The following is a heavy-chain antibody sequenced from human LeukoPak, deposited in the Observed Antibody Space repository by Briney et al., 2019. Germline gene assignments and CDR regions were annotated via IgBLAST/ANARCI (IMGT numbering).Heavy chain of an antibody. CDR2: IIPIFGTA. CDR3: ARAARAARFSLVLYYFDY. CDR1: GGTFSSYA. D-gene: IGHD6-13*01. V-gene: IGHV1-69*05. Sequence: RASVKVSCKASGGTFSSYAISWVRQAPGQGLEWMGGIIPIFGTANYAQKFQGRVTITTDESTSTAYMELSSLRSEDTAVYYCARAARAARFSLVLYYFDYWGQGTLVTVSS. J-gene: IGHJ4*02.